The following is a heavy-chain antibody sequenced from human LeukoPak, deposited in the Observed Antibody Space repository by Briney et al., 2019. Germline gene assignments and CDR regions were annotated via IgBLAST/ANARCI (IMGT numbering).Heavy chain of an antibody. Sequence: GGSLRLSCAASGFTFSSYAMHWVRQAPGKGLEWVAVISYDGSNKYYADSVKGRFTISRDNSKNTLYLQMNSLRAEDTAVYYCARVGKWLDPPYYYYYMDVWGKGTTVTVSS. CDR3: ARVGKWLDPPYYYYYMDV. D-gene: IGHD6-19*01. CDR2: ISYDGSNK. CDR1: GFTFSSYA. V-gene: IGHV3-30-3*01. J-gene: IGHJ6*03.